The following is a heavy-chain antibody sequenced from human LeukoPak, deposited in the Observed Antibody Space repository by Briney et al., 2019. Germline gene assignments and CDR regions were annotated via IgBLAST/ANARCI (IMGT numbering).Heavy chain of an antibody. CDR3: ARKLYDSRPLGAFDI. D-gene: IGHD3-22*01. Sequence: GASVKVSCKASGGTFSSYAISWVRQAPGQGLEWMGGIIPIFGTANYAQKFQGRVTITADESTSTAYMELSSLRSEDTAVYYCARKLYDSRPLGAFDIWGQGTMVTVSS. V-gene: IGHV1-69*13. CDR1: GGTFSSYA. CDR2: IIPIFGTA. J-gene: IGHJ3*02.